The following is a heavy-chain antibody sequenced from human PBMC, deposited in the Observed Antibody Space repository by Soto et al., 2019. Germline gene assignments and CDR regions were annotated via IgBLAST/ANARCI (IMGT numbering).Heavy chain of an antibody. CDR2: IYYSGST. J-gene: IGHJ6*02. CDR3: AIGSRADGYKDTIRGAYYHYCIDV. CDR1: GGSISSYY. D-gene: IGHD3-10*01. V-gene: IGHV4-59*01. Sequence: SETLSLTCTASGGSISSYYWSWIRQPPGKGLEWIGYIYYSGSTNYNPSLKSRVTISVDTSKNQFSLKLSSMTGAETAVYYCAIGSRADGYKDTIRGAYYHYCIDVWRQGTTVTVS.